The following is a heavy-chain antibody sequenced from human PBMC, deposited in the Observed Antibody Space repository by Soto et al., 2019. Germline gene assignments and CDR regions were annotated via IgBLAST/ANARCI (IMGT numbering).Heavy chain of an antibody. D-gene: IGHD5-18*01. J-gene: IGHJ4*02. CDR2: ILPIFHTT. V-gene: IGHV1-69*01. CDR3: ATGGRGYSSAPRFHFEY. Sequence: QVQLVQSGAEVKKPGSSVKVSCQASGGFFSSNAISWVRQAPGQGLEWMGGILPIFHTTHYAQKFQGRVTITADESTSTAYMELSSLKSEDTALYYCATGGRGYSSAPRFHFEYWGQGTLVPVSS. CDR1: GGFFSSNA.